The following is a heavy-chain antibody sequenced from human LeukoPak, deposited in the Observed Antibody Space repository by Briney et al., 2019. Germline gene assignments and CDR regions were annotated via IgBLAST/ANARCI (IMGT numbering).Heavy chain of an antibody. D-gene: IGHD5-18*01. CDR1: GFTFSSHW. Sequence: PGRSLRLSCAPSGFTFSSHWMHWVRQAPGKGLVWVSRINSDGSITSYADSVKGRFTISRDNAKDTLYLQMNGLRAEDGAGYYCASPMWDTAIHDYWGQGTLVTVSS. V-gene: IGHV3-74*01. CDR2: INSDGSIT. J-gene: IGHJ4*02. CDR3: ASPMWDTAIHDY.